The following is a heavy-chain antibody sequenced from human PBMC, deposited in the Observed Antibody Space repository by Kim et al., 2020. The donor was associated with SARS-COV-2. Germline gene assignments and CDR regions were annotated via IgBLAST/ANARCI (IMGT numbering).Heavy chain of an antibody. CDR2: IWYDGSNK. D-gene: IGHD1-1*01. CDR3: ARDPHNWNDGAFDI. Sequence: GGFLRLSCAASGFTFSSYGMHWVRQAPGKGLEWVAVIWYDGSNKYYADSVKGRFTISRDNSKNTLYLQMNSLRAEDTAVYYCARDPHNWNDGAFDIWGQGTMVTVSS. J-gene: IGHJ3*02. V-gene: IGHV3-33*01. CDR1: GFTFSSYG.